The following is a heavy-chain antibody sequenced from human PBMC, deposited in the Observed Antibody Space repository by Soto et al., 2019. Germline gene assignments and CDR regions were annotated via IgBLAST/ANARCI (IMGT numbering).Heavy chain of an antibody. V-gene: IGHV2-5*01. CDR1: GISLSTSGVG. CDR2: VYWNDDK. J-gene: IGHJ3*02. Sequence: QITLKRSGPTLVKPTQTLTLTCTLSGISLSTSGVGLGWIRQTPGKALEWLALVYWNDDKHYSPSLKSRLTITKDTSKTQAILTMTNMDPVDTATYYCARGLATLPVFAFDIWGQGTVVTVSS. CDR3: ARGLATLPVFAFDI. D-gene: IGHD1-1*01.